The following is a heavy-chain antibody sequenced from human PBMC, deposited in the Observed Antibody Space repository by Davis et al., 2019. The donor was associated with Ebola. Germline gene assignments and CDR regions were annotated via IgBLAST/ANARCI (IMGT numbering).Heavy chain of an antibody. CDR1: GFTFSSYA. Sequence: GESLKISCAASGFTFSSYAMSWVRQAPGKGLEWVSAISGSGGSTYYADSVKGRFTISRDNSKNTLYLQMNSLRAEDTAVYYCARVSYTNGLYYFDYWGQGTLVTVSS. J-gene: IGHJ4*02. CDR2: ISGSGGST. CDR3: ARVSYTNGLYYFDY. D-gene: IGHD6-19*01. V-gene: IGHV3-23*01.